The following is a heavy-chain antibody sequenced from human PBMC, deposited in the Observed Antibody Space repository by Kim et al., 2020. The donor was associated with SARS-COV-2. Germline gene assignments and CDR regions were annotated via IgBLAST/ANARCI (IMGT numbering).Heavy chain of an antibody. D-gene: IGHD6-19*01. J-gene: IGHJ4*02. CDR3: ARDLGGGWYEGGY. CDR2: IIPIFGTA. CDR1: GGTFSSYA. V-gene: IGHV1-69*13. Sequence: SVKVSCKASGGTFSSYAISWVRQAPGQGLEWMGGIIPIFGTANYAQKFQGRVTITADESTSTAYMELSSLRSEDTAVYYCARDLGGGWYEGGYWGQGTLVTVSS.